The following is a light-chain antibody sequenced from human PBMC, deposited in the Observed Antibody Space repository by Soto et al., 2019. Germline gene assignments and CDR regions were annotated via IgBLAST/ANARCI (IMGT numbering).Light chain of an antibody. CDR1: QSVSSNN. CDR2: GAS. CDR3: QQYGRSPFT. Sequence: EIVLTQSPGTLSLSPGERATLSCRANQSVSSNNFAWYQQRPGQAPRVVIYGASTRATGIPERFSGSGSGTDFTLTISRLEPEDFAVYYCQQYGRSPFTFGPGTKVDIK. J-gene: IGKJ3*01. V-gene: IGKV3-20*01.